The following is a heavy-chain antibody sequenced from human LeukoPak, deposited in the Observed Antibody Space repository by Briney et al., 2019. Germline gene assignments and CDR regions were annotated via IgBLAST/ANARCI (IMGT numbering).Heavy chain of an antibody. CDR2: IYHSGST. Sequence: KPSATLSLTCAVSGYSISSGYYWGWIRQPPGTGLEWIGSIYHSGSTYYNPSLKSRVTISVDTSKNQFSLKLSSVTAADTAVYYCARQYCSSTSCLDDFDYWGQGTLVTVSS. CDR1: GYSISSGYY. J-gene: IGHJ4*02. D-gene: IGHD2-2*01. V-gene: IGHV4-38-2*01. CDR3: ARQYCSSTSCLDDFDY.